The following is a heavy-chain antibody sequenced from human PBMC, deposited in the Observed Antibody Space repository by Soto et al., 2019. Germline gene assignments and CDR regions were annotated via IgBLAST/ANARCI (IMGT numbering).Heavy chain of an antibody. V-gene: IGHV4-30-4*01. CDR1: GGSISSGDYS. CDR2: IYNSGIT. J-gene: IGHJ5*02. D-gene: IGHD3-3*01. Sequence: PSETLSLTCTVSGGSISSGDYSWSWVRQSPGKGLEWIGRIYNSGITYYNPSLKSRVVISIDTSRNQFSLRLNSLTAADRAVYFCARGVTVFGLVSRFWFDPWGQGTVVTVS. CDR3: ARGVTVFGLVSRFWFDP.